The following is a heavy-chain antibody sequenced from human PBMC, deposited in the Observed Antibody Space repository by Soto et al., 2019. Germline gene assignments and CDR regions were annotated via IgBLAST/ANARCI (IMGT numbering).Heavy chain of an antibody. V-gene: IGHV1-69*12. J-gene: IGHJ6*02. CDR2: IIPIFGTA. CDR3: ARGYYYDSSGYSLYYYYYGMDV. Sequence: QVQLVQSGAEVKKPGSSVKVSCKASGGTFSSYAISWVRQAPGQGLEWMGGIIPIFGTANYAQKFQGRVTLPADESTSTAYMELSSLRSEDTAVYYCARGYYYDSSGYSLYYYYYGMDVWGQGTTVTVSS. D-gene: IGHD3-22*01. CDR1: GGTFSSYA.